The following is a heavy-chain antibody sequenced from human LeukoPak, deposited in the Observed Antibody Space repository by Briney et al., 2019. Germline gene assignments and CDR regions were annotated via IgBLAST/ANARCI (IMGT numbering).Heavy chain of an antibody. CDR2: IYYSGST. D-gene: IGHD1-26*01. J-gene: IGHJ4*02. CDR1: GGSISSYY. Sequence: SETLSLTCTVSGGSISSYYWSWIRQPPGKGLEWIGYIYYSGSTNYNPSLKSRVTISVDTSKNQFSLKLSSVTAADTAVYYCASGSLQELLPSYWGQGTLVTVSS. CDR3: ASGSLQELLPSY. V-gene: IGHV4-59*01.